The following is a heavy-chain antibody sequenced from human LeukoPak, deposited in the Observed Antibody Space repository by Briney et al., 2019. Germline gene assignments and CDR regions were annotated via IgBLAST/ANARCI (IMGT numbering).Heavy chain of an antibody. CDR1: GFTFSSDS. Sequence: PGGSLRLSCAASGFTFSSDSMNWVPRAPGKGLEWVSSISSSSSYIYYADSVKGRFTIYRDNAKTSLYLQMNGLRAEDTAVYYCEREAAAGRDDYWGQGTLVTVSS. D-gene: IGHD6-13*01. V-gene: IGHV3-21*01. CDR3: EREAAAGRDDY. CDR2: ISSSSSYI. J-gene: IGHJ4*02.